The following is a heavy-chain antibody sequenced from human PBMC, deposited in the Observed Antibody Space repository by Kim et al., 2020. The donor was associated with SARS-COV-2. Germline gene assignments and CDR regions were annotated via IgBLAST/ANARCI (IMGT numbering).Heavy chain of an antibody. CDR3: AREGIAVAGIDHDAFAI. J-gene: IGHJ3*02. V-gene: IGHV3-30*01. D-gene: IGHD6-19*01. Sequence: DSVKGRFNISRDNSKNTLYLQMNSLRAEDTAVSYCAREGIAVAGIDHDAFAIWGQGTMVTVSS.